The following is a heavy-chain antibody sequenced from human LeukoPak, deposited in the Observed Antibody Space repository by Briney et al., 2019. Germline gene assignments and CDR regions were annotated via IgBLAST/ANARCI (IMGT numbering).Heavy chain of an antibody. CDR3: AKDRTSHFWSGYFDY. Sequence: GGSLRLSCAASGFTFSSYGMHWVRQAPGKGLEWVAFIRYDGSNKYYADSVKGRFTISRDNSKNTLYLQMNSLRAEDTAVYYCAKDRTSHFWSGYFDYWGQGTLVTVSS. V-gene: IGHV3-30*02. CDR1: GFTFSSYG. CDR2: IRYDGSNK. J-gene: IGHJ4*02. D-gene: IGHD3-3*02.